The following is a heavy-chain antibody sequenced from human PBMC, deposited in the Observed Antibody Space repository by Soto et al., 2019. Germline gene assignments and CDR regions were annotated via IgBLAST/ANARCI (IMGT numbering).Heavy chain of an antibody. CDR2: TYYRSRWYN. CDR1: GDSVSGNSAA. V-gene: IGHV6-1*01. CDR3: AREFPYYGSSDSYLDY. D-gene: IGHD3-16*01. Sequence: SQTLSLTCAISGDSVSGNSAAWNWIRPSPSRGLEWLGRTYYRSRWYNDYAVSVKSRITVTPDTSKNQFSLHLNSVTPEDTAVYYCAREFPYYGSSDSYLDYWGQGALVTVSS. J-gene: IGHJ4*02.